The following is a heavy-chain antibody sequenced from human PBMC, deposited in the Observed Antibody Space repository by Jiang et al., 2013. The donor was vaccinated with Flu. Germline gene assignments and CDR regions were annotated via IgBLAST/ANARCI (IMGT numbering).Heavy chain of an antibody. CDR3: ASNIGYCTGTSCTGGGFYSGMDV. Sequence: GAEVKKPGSSVKVSCKTSGGTFSSSAISWVRRAPGQGLEWLGGIIPIFSVPNYAQKFQGRVTITADESTSTAYMELSSLRSEDTAVYYCASNIGYCTGTSCTGGGFYSGMDVWGQGTTVTVSS. J-gene: IGHJ6*02. CDR1: GGTFSSSA. D-gene: IGHD2-2*01. CDR2: IIPIFSVP. V-gene: IGHV1-69*01.